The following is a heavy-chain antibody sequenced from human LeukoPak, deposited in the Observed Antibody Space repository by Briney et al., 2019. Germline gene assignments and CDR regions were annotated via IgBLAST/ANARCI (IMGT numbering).Heavy chain of an antibody. V-gene: IGHV4-61*01. CDR2: IYYSGST. CDR3: ASRYNGMDV. D-gene: IGHD3-16*02. J-gene: IGHJ6*02. CDR1: GGSVSSGSYY. Sequence: PSETLSLTCTVSGGSVSSGSYYWSWIRQPPGKGLEWIGYIYYSGSTNYNPSLKSRVTISVDTSKNQFSLKLSSVTAADTAVYYCASRYNGMDVWGQGTTVTVSS.